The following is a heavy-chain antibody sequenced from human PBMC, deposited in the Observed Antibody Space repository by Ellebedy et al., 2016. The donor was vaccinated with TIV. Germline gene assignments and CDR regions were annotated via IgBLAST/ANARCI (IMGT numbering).Heavy chain of an antibody. CDR2: IIPIFGTA. CDR1: GGTFSSYA. V-gene: IGHV1-69*13. CDR3: ARDLSPGWGYSYWYFDL. J-gene: IGHJ2*01. D-gene: IGHD3-22*01. Sequence: ASVKVSCKASGGTFSSYAISWVRQAPGQGLEWMGGIIPIFGTANYAQKFQGRVTITADESTSTAYMELSSLRSEDTAVYYCARDLSPGWGYSYWYFDLWGRGTLVTVSS.